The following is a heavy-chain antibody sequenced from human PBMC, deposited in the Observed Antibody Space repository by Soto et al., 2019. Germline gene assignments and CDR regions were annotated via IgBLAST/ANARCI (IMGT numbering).Heavy chain of an antibody. CDR1: GFTFSSYS. J-gene: IGHJ6*02. V-gene: IGHV3-48*01. CDR2: ISSSSSTI. Sequence: EVQLVESGGGLVQPGGSPRLSCAASGFTFSSYSMNWVRQAPGKGLEWVSYISSSSSTIYYPDSVKGRFTISRDNAKNSLYLQMNSLRAEDTAVYYCAREGYYYYYGMDVWGQGTTVTVSS. CDR3: AREGYYYYYGMDV.